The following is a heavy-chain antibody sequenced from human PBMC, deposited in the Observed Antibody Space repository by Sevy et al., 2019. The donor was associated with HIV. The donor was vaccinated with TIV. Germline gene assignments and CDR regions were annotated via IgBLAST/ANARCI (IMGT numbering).Heavy chain of an antibody. V-gene: IGHV1-2*02. J-gene: IGHJ4*02. CDR1: GYTFAAYY. CDR2: IYPNGGDT. CDR3: ARGNREESLLYLDN. Sequence: ASVKVSCKTSGYTFAAYYIHWVRQAPGQGPEWLGWIYPNGGDTTYAQKFQGRVTVTMSTSINTVYMELNRLRSDDTAVYYCARGNREESLLYLDNWGQGTLVTVSS. D-gene: IGHD3-3*01.